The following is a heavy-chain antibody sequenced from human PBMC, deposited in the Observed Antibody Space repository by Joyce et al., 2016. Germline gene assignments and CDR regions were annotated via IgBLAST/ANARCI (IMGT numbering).Heavy chain of an antibody. J-gene: IGHJ4*02. CDR1: GYTFTNYA. CDR2: IKTNTGNP. CDR3: AREEYTRAAFDY. D-gene: IGHD2/OR15-2a*01. V-gene: IGHV7-4-1*02. Sequence: QVQLVQSGSELKKPGASVKVSCRASGYTFTNYALNWVRQAPGQGLEWMVWIKTNTGNPTEAQGSTGRSVFSWDTSVSTAYLQISSLKAEDTGVYYCAREEYTRAAFDYWGRGTLVTVSS.